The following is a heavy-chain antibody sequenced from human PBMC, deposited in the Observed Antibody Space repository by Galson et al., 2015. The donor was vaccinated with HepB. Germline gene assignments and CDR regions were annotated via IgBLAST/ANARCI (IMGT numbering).Heavy chain of an antibody. V-gene: IGHV3-15*01. CDR2: VKSKAAGETT. Sequence: SLRLSCAASGATFYDAWMSWVRQAPGKGLEWVGRVKSKAAGETTDYAAPVKGRFTVSRDDSKKMVYLQMSSLEIEDTAMYYCTTGAGSFDTWGQGTMVTVSS. J-gene: IGHJ3*02. CDR3: TTGAGSFDT. CDR1: GATFYDAW. D-gene: IGHD6-19*01.